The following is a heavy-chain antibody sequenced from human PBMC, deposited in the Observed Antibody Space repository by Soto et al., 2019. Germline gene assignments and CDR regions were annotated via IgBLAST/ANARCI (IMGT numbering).Heavy chain of an antibody. CDR3: AKGSQDDILTAHHAFYY. Sequence: GGSLRLSCAASGFTFNSYAMNWVRQAPGKGLEWVSSISGGGGGTYYADSVKGRLTISRDNSKNTLYLQMNSLRAEDTALYYCAKGSQDDILTAHHAFYYWGPGTLVPVSS. CDR2: ISGGGGGT. CDR1: GFTFNSYA. D-gene: IGHD3-9*01. J-gene: IGHJ4*02. V-gene: IGHV3-23*01.